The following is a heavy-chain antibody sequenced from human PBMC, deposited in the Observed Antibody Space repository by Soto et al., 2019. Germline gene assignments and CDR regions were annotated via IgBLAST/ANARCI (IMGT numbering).Heavy chain of an antibody. J-gene: IGHJ4*02. CDR2: ITWNSGTI. Sequence: EVRLVESGGGLVQPGRSLRLSCAASGFTFDDYAMHWVRHAPGKGLEWVSGITWNSGTIDYADSVKGRFTISRDNAKNSLYLQMNSLRAEDTALYYCAKDTFYGSGTYYLLSDRGQGTLVTVSS. CDR3: AKDTFYGSGTYYLLSD. D-gene: IGHD3-10*01. V-gene: IGHV3-9*01. CDR1: GFTFDDYA.